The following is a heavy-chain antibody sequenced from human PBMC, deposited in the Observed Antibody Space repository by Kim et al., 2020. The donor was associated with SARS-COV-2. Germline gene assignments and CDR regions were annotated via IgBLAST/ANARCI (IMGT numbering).Heavy chain of an antibody. V-gene: IGHV1-2*06. CDR1: GYTFSGYY. CDR3: ARSKSPLPFDY. Sequence: ASVKVSCKASGYTFSGYYMHWVRQAPGQGLEWMGRMNPNSGATNYAQKFQGRVTMTRDTPINTAYMELSSLRSDDTAVYYCARSKSPLPFDYWGQGTLVTVSS. J-gene: IGHJ4*02. CDR2: MNPNSGAT.